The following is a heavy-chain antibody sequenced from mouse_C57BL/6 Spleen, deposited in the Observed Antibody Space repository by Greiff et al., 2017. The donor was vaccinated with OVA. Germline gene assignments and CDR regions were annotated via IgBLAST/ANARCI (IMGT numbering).Heavy chain of an antibody. J-gene: IGHJ4*01. CDR2: IYPSDSET. Sequence: QVQLQQPGAELVRPGSSVKLSCKASGYTFTSYWMDWVQQRPGQGLEWIGNIYPSDSETHYNQKFKDKATLTVDKSSSTAYMQLSSLTSEDSAVYYGARSPLDTTAAMDYWGQGTSVTVSS. CDR1: GYTFTSYW. V-gene: IGHV1-61*01. CDR3: ARSPLDTTAAMDY. D-gene: IGHD1-2*01.